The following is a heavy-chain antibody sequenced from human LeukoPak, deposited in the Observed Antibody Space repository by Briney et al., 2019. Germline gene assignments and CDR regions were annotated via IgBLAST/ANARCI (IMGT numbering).Heavy chain of an antibody. CDR1: GFTFKSYW. CDR3: SGDPGDY. Sequence: GGSLRLSCAASGFTFKSYWMSWVRQAPGKGLEWVANIKPDESEEYYVDSVKDRFTISRDNANNSLYLQMNSLRVEDTAVYYCSGDPGDYWGQGTLVTVSS. J-gene: IGHJ4*02. V-gene: IGHV3-7*04. CDR2: IKPDESEE. D-gene: IGHD7-27*01.